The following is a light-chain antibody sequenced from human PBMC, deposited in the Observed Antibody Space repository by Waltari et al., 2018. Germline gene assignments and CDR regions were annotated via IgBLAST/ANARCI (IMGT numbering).Light chain of an antibody. V-gene: IGLV3-10*01. CDR2: EDN. J-gene: IGLJ3*02. Sequence: SHELTQPPSVSVSPGHTARITCSGDALPTKTLSWYQQKSGQAPVMISYEDNKRPSGIPDRFSGYSSGTLATLTISGTLVEDEGDYYCYSTDTSSFPLFGGGTKLTVL. CDR3: YSTDTSSFPL. CDR1: ALPTKT.